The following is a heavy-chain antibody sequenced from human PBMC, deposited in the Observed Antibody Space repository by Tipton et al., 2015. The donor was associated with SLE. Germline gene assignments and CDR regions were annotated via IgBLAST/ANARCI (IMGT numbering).Heavy chain of an antibody. V-gene: IGHV3-48*03. CDR1: GGSFSGYG. J-gene: IGHJ6*02. D-gene: IGHD3-9*01. Sequence: LSLTCAVYGGSFSGYGMNWVRQAPGKGLEWVSYISSSGSTIYYADSVKGRFTISRDNAKNSLYLQMNSLRAEDTVVYYCARDRLRYFDWLSGYGMDVWGQGTTVTVSS. CDR3: ARDRLRYFDWLSGYGMDV. CDR2: ISSSGSTI.